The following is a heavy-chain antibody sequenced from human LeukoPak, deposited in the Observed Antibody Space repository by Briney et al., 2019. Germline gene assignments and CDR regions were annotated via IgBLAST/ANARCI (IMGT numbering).Heavy chain of an antibody. V-gene: IGHV3-74*01. CDR2: SNEDGSYT. D-gene: IGHD3-22*01. CDR1: GFTFSRYW. Sequence: PGGSLRLSCAASGFTFSRYWMHWVRQAPGKGLVWVSRSNEDGSYTSYADSVKGRFTISRDNSKNTLYLQMNSLRAEDTAVYYCARETQYYYDSSGSYYFDYWGQGTLVTVSS. J-gene: IGHJ4*02. CDR3: ARETQYYYDSSGSYYFDY.